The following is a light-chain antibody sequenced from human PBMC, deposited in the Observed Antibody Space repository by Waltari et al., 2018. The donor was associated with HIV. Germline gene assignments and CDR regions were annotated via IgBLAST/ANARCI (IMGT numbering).Light chain of an antibody. CDR3: QVWDSSTDHVV. V-gene: IGLV3-21*04. CDR2: YDT. CDR1: NTGRKS. Sequence: SPVLTQPPSVSVAPGQTASITCGAPNTGRKSVHWYQQKPGQAPVLVMVYDTDRPAGIPERFSGSNSANTAILTISRVGAGDEADYYCQVWDSSTDHVVFGGGTKLTVL. J-gene: IGLJ2*01.